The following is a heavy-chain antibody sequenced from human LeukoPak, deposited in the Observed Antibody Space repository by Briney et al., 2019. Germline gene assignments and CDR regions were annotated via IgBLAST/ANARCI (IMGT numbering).Heavy chain of an antibody. CDR1: GFTLSSYA. D-gene: IGHD2-15*01. J-gene: IGHJ4*02. V-gene: IGHV3-23*01. CDR2: TSSSDAGT. Sequence: GGSLRLSCAASGFTLSSYAMSWVRQAPGKGLEWVSATSSSDAGTYYAESVKGRFTISRDNSKNTLYLQMNSLRAEDTAVYYCAKDRRFGGSCFGYWGQGTLVTVSS. CDR3: AKDRRFGGSCFGY.